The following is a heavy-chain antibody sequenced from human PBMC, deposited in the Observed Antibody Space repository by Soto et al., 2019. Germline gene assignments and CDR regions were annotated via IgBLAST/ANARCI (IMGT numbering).Heavy chain of an antibody. J-gene: IGHJ5*02. Sequence: PSYTQCHTCTVAGHTIRAYSWSRVRQHPGKGLEWIGNIHYNGNTKYNPSLKSRVTMSVDTSKNQFSLKLSSVTAADTAVYYCARVQKFRILTGYYSPGANWFDPWGQGTLVT. CDR3: ARVQKFRILTGYYSPGANWFDP. CDR1: GHTIRAYS. CDR2: IHYNGNT. V-gene: IGHV4-59*07. D-gene: IGHD3-9*01.